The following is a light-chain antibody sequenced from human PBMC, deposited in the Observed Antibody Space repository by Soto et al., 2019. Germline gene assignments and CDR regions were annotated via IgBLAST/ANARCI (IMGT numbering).Light chain of an antibody. J-gene: IGLJ2*01. Sequence: QSVLTQPPSVSGAPGQRGTISCTGIRSNIGAGYDVHWYQQLPGTAPKLLIYGNSNRPSGVPDRFSGSKSGTSASLAITGLQAEDEADYDCQSYDSSLSGVVFGGGTKLTVL. CDR3: QSYDSSLSGVV. V-gene: IGLV1-40*01. CDR1: RSNIGAGYD. CDR2: GNS.